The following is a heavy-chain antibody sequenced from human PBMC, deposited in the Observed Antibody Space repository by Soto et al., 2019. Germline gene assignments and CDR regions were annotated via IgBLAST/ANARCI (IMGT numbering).Heavy chain of an antibody. D-gene: IGHD6-6*01. J-gene: IGHJ5*02. V-gene: IGHV4-31*03. Sequence: QVQLQESGPGLVKPSQTLSLTCTVSGGSISSGGYYWSWIRQHPGKGLEWIGYIYYSGSTYFNPSLKSRLTISVDTSKIQFSLQLSSVTAADTAVYYCARAGHSSSSEGANWFDPWGQGTQVTVSS. CDR2: IYYSGST. CDR3: ARAGHSSSSEGANWFDP. CDR1: GGSISSGGYY.